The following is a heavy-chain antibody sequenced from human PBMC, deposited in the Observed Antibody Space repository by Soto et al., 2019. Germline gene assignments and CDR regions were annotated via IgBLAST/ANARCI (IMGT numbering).Heavy chain of an antibody. J-gene: IGHJ5*02. V-gene: IGHV1-69*12. D-gene: IGHD1-7*01. CDR2: IIPIFGTA. CDR3: AIHRNHGTIYWFDP. CDR1: GGTFSSYA. Sequence: QVQLVQSGAEVKKPGSSVKVSCKASGGTFSSYANSWVRQAPGQGLEWMGGIIPIFGTANYAQKFQGRVTITADESTSTAYMELSSLRSEDTAVYYCAIHRNHGTIYWFDPWGQGTLVTVSS.